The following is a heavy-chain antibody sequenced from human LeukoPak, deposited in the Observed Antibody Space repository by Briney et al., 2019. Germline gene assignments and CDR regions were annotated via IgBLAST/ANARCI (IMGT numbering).Heavy chain of an antibody. V-gene: IGHV3-74*01. CDR1: GFTFRSYW. J-gene: IGHJ4*02. Sequence: GGSLRLSCAASGFTFRSYWMHWVRQAPGKGLVWVSRINSDGSSTSYADSVKGRSTISRDNAKNTLYLQMNSLRDEDTAVYYCTRGTAVAGTDYWGQGILVTVSS. CDR2: INSDGSST. CDR3: TRGTAVAGTDY. D-gene: IGHD6-19*01.